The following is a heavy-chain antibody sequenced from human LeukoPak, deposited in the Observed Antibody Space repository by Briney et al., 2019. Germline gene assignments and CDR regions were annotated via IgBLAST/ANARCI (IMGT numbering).Heavy chain of an antibody. CDR2: IIPIFGTA. CDR3: ARGAGVGATQPELDY. CDR1: GGTFSSYA. Sequence: PWASVKVSCKASGGTFSSYAISWVRQAPGQGLEWMGGIIPIFGTANYAQKFQGRVTITADESTSTAYMELSSLRSEDTAVYYCARGAGVGATQPELDYWGQGTLVTVSS. D-gene: IGHD1-26*01. J-gene: IGHJ4*02. V-gene: IGHV1-69*13.